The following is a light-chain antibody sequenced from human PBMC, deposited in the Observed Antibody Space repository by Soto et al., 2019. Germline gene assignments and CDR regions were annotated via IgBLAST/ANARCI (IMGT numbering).Light chain of an antibody. CDR1: QSISRY. CDR3: QQSYVTPPIT. V-gene: IGKV1-39*01. J-gene: IGKJ5*01. CDR2: AAS. Sequence: DIQMTQSPSSLSASVGDRVTITCRASQSISRYLNWYQHRPGQAPKLLINAASNLRSGVPSRFSGSGSVTDFTLTITSLQPEDFAFYYCQQSYVTPPITFGQGTRLEIK.